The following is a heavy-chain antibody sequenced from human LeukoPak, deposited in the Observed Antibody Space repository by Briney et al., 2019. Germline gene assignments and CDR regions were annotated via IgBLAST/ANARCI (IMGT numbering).Heavy chain of an antibody. V-gene: IGHV4-4*07. CDR2: IYISGST. CDR3: ARDLGAYCGGDCYPGWFDY. CDR1: GGSISSYY. D-gene: IGHD2-21*02. Sequence: PSETLSLTCTVSGGSISSYYWSWIRQPAGKGLEWIGRIYISGSTNYNPSLKSRVTISVDTSKNQFSLKLSSVTAADTAVYYCARDLGAYCGGDCYPGWFDYWGQGTLVTVSS. J-gene: IGHJ4*02.